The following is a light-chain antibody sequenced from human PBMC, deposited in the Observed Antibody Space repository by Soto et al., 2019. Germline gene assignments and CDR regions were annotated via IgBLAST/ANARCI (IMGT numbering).Light chain of an antibody. V-gene: IGKV1-5*01. CDR2: DAS. Sequence: DIQMTQSPSTLSASVGDRVTITCRASQSISSWLAWYQQKPGKAPKLLIYDASSLESGVPSRFSGSGSGTEFTPTISRLQPDDFATYYCQQYNSYPYTFGHGTKLEIK. CDR3: QQYNSYPYT. J-gene: IGKJ2*01. CDR1: QSISSW.